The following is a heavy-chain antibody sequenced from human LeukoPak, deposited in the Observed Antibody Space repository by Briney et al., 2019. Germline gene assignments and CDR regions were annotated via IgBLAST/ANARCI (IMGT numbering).Heavy chain of an antibody. J-gene: IGHJ3*02. CDR1: GFTFSSYW. CDR2: IKQDGSEK. D-gene: IGHD1-26*01. V-gene: IGHV3-7*01. Sequence: GGSLRLSCAASGFTFSSYWMSWVRQAPGKGLEWVANIKQDGSEKYYVDSVKGRFTISRDNAKNSLYLQMNSLRAEDTAVYYCARDLGELLEDAFDIWGQGTMVTVSS. CDR3: ARDLGELLEDAFDI.